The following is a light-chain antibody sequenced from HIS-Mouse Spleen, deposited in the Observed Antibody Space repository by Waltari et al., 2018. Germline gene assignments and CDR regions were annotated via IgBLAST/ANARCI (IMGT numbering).Light chain of an antibody. CDR1: QGISSY. V-gene: IGKV1-9*01. CDR2: AAS. J-gene: IGKJ4*01. Sequence: DIQLTQSPSFLSASVGDRVTITCRASQGISSYLSWYQQKPGKAPKLLVYAASTLQRGVPARFRGSGSGTEFTLTISSLQPEDFATYYCQQLNSYLALTFGGGTKVEIK. CDR3: QQLNSYLALT.